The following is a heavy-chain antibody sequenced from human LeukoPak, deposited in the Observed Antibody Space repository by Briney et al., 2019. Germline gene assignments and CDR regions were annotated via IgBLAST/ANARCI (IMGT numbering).Heavy chain of an antibody. CDR1: GFTFSSYW. D-gene: IGHD2-2*01. CDR3: ARDWYCSSTNCSNLDY. J-gene: IGHJ4*02. Sequence: PGGSLRLSCAASGFTFSSYWMSWVRQAPGKGLEWVANIKQGGSEKYYVDSVKGRFTISRDNAKNSLYLQMNSLRAEDTAVYYCARDWYCSSTNCSNLDYWGQGTLVTVSS. CDR2: IKQGGSEK. V-gene: IGHV3-7*01.